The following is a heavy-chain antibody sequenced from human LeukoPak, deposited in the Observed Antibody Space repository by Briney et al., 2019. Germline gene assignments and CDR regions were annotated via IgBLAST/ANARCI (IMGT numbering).Heavy chain of an antibody. Sequence: PSETLSLTCTVSGGSISSSSYYWGWIRQPPGKGLEWIGSIYYSGSTYYNPSLKSRVTISVDTSKNQFSLRLTSVTAADTALYYCARHSSGADYNGLFDYWGQGTLVTVSS. CDR3: ARHSSGADYNGLFDY. V-gene: IGHV4-39*07. CDR2: IYYSGST. CDR1: GGSISSSSYY. D-gene: IGHD4-11*01. J-gene: IGHJ4*02.